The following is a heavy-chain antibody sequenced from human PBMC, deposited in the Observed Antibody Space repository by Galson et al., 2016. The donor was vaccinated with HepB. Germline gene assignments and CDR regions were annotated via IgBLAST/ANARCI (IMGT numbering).Heavy chain of an antibody. CDR3: AEKRDYDFWSGYEK. CDR1: GGTFSNNA. V-gene: IGHV1-69*13. Sequence: SVKVSCKASSGGTFSNNAISWVRQAPGQGLEWMGGIIPIFDITNYAQKFQGTVTITADESTSTAYMELSSLRSEDTAVYYCAEKRDYDFWSGYEKWGQGTLVTVSS. CDR2: IIPIFDIT. J-gene: IGHJ4*02. D-gene: IGHD3-3*01.